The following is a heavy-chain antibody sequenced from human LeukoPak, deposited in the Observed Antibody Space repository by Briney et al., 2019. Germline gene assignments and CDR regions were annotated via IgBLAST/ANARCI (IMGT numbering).Heavy chain of an antibody. CDR3: ARRGIAAAEGWFNP. V-gene: IGHV4-38-2*02. J-gene: IGHJ5*02. Sequence: SETLSLTCTVSGYSISSGYYWGWIRQPPGKGLEWIGSIYYSGSTYYNPSLKSRVTISVDTSRNQFSLKLSSVTAADTAVYYCARRGIAAAEGWFNPWGQGTLVTVSS. D-gene: IGHD6-13*01. CDR2: IYYSGST. CDR1: GYSISSGYY.